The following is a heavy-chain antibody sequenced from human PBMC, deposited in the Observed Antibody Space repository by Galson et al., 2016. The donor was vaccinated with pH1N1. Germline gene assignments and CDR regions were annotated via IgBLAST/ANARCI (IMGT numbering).Heavy chain of an antibody. CDR1: GGSITSDSDF. V-gene: IGHV4-61*02. Sequence: TLSLTCTVSGGSITSDSDFWTWIRQPAGTGLEWIGRVSGTGSTNYNPSLKSRVTISIDTSKSQFSLKMASVTAADTAVYFCSRESLEWLIISGHRVQLNWFEPWGQGTLVSVSS. CDR2: VSGTGST. CDR3: SRESLEWLIISGHRVQLNWFEP. D-gene: IGHD3-3*01. J-gene: IGHJ5*02.